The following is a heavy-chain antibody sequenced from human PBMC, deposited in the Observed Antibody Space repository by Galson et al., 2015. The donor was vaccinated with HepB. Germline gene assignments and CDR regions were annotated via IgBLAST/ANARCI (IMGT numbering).Heavy chain of an antibody. V-gene: IGHV1-69*13. J-gene: IGHJ6*02. CDR3: ARCHSSGYYPIYYYGMDV. CDR2: IIPIFGTA. Sequence: SVKVSCKASGGTFSSYAISWVRQAPGQGLEWMGGIIPIFGTANYAQKFQGRVTITADESTSTAYMELSSLRSEDTAVYYCARCHSSGYYPIYYYGMDVWGQGTTVTVSS. D-gene: IGHD3-22*01. CDR1: GGTFSSYA.